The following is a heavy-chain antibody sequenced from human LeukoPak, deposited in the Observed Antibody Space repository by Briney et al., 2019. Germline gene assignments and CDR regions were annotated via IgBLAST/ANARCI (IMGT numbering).Heavy chain of an antibody. Sequence: PGGSLRLSCAASGFTFTTYFMTWVRQAPGKGLEWVANINQDGSVKYYVDSVKGRFTISRDNAKSSLFLQMNSLRAEDTAVYYCTTDQGDAFDIWGQGTMVTVSS. CDR3: TTDQGDAFDI. J-gene: IGHJ3*02. CDR1: GFTFTTYF. CDR2: INQDGSVK. V-gene: IGHV3-7*03.